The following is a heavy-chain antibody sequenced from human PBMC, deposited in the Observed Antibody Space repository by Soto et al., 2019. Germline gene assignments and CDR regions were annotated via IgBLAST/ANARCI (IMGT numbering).Heavy chain of an antibody. CDR1: GFTFSSYS. Sequence: GGSLRLSCAASGFTFSSYSMNWVRQAPGKGLEWVSYISSSSSTIYYADSVKGRFTISRDNAKNSLYLQMNSLRDEDTAVYYCARGRMDIVVVVAAKGSYYFDYWGQGTLVTVSS. CDR2: ISSSSSTI. CDR3: ARGRMDIVVVVAAKGSYYFDY. D-gene: IGHD2-15*01. J-gene: IGHJ4*02. V-gene: IGHV3-48*02.